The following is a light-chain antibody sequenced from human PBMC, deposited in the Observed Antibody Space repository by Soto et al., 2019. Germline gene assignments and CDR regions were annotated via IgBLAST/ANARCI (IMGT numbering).Light chain of an antibody. CDR1: QSISATY. J-gene: IGKJ2*01. CDR2: GAS. V-gene: IGKV3-20*01. CDR3: QQYGSSPRT. Sequence: EVVLTQSPGTLSLSPGESATLSCRASQSISATYLAWYQQKPGQPPRLLIYGASSRATGIPDRFSGRGSGTDFTPTINRLEPEDFAVYFCQQYGSSPRTFGQGTKLEIK.